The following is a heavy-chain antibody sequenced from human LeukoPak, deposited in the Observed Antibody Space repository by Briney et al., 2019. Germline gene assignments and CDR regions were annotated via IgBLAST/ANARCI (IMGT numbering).Heavy chain of an antibody. CDR3: ARDDYGDHFDY. CDR1: GFTFSSYA. D-gene: IGHD4-17*01. J-gene: IGHJ4*02. V-gene: IGHV3-30-3*01. CDR2: ISYDGSNK. Sequence: PGGSLRVSCAASGFTFSSYAMHGVRQAPGKGLEWVAVISYDGSNKYYADSVKGRFTISRDNSKNTLYLQMNSLRAEDTAVYYCARDDYGDHFDYWGQGTLVTVSS.